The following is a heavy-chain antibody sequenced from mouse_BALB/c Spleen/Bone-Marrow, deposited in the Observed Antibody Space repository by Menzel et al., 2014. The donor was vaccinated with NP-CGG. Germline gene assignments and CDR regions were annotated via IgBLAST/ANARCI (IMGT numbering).Heavy chain of an antibody. V-gene: IGHV1-74*01. J-gene: IGHJ4*01. CDR3: VRGFGMDY. CDR2: IDPSDSET. CDR1: GYSFTSYW. Sequence: QVQLQQSGPQLVRPGASVKISCKASGYSFTSYWMHWVKQRPGQGLEWIGMIDPSDSETRLNQKFKDKATLTVDKSSSTAYMQLSSPTSEDSAVYYCVRGFGMDYWGQGTSVTVSS.